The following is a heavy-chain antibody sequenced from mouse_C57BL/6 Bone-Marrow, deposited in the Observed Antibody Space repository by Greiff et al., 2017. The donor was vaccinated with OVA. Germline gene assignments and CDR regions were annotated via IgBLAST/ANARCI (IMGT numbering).Heavy chain of an antibody. CDR1: GFNIKDYY. CDR3: TNRNYYGSSYFDY. J-gene: IGHJ2*01. V-gene: IGHV14-1*01. D-gene: IGHD1-1*01. CDR2: IDPEDGDT. Sequence: VQLQQSGAELVRPGASVKLSCTASGFNIKDYYMHWVKQRPEQGLEWIGRIDPEDGDTEYAPKFQGKATMTADTSSNTAYLQLSSLTSEDTAVYYSTNRNYYGSSYFDYWGQGTTLTGSS.